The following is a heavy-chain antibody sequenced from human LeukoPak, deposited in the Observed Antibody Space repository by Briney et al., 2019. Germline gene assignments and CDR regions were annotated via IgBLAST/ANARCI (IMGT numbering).Heavy chain of an antibody. D-gene: IGHD1-26*01. CDR1: GFTFSSYG. J-gene: IGHJ4*02. CDR2: IRYDGSNK. V-gene: IGHV3-30*02. CDR3: AKTGGRGAAWSKGSY. Sequence: GGSLRLSCGASGFTFSSYGMHWVRQAPGKGLEGGAFIRYDGSNKYYADSVKGRFTISRDNSKNTLYLQMNSLRADDTVLYFCAKTGGRGAAWSKGSYWGQGTLVTVSS.